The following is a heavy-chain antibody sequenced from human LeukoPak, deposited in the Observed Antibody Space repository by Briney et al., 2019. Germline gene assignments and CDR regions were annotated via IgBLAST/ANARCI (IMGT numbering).Heavy chain of an antibody. Sequence: GAPVKVSCKASGYTFTSYYMHWVRQAPGQGLEWMGVINPSGGSTSYAQKFQGRVTMTRDTSTSTVYMELSSLRSEDTAVYYCARVIHDFWSGYNFDYWGQGTLVTVSS. CDR1: GYTFTSYY. CDR3: ARVIHDFWSGYNFDY. CDR2: INPSGGST. V-gene: IGHV1-46*01. D-gene: IGHD3-3*01. J-gene: IGHJ4*02.